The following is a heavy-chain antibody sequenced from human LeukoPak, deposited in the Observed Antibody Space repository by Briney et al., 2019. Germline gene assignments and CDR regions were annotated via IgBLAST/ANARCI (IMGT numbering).Heavy chain of an antibody. D-gene: IGHD3-22*01. V-gene: IGHV3-21*01. CDR3: ARGYYYDSSGPNWFDP. J-gene: IGHJ5*02. Sequence: GGFLRLSCAASGFTFSSYSMNWVRQAPGKGLEWVSSISSSSYIYYADSVKGRFTISRDNAKNSLYLQMNSLRAEDTAVYYCARGYYYDSSGPNWFDPWGQGTLVTVSS. CDR2: ISSSSYI. CDR1: GFTFSSYS.